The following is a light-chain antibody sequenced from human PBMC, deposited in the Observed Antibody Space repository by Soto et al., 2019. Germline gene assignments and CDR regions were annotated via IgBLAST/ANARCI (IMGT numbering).Light chain of an antibody. V-gene: IGKV3-15*01. CDR1: QSVSNY. Sequence: EIVMTQSPATLSVSPGERATLSCRASQSVSNYLSWYQQKPGQAPRLLIFGASTRAIGIPAIFSGSGSGTEFTLTISSLQSEDFAVYYCLQYSRWSRTFGQGTKVEIK. CDR2: GAS. J-gene: IGKJ1*01. CDR3: LQYSRWSRT.